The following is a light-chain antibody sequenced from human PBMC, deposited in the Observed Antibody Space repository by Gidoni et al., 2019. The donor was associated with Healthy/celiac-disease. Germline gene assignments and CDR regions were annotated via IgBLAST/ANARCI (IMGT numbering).Light chain of an antibody. CDR3: QQYGSSPYT. Sequence: EIVLTQSPGTLSLYPGERATLYCRASQCVSSSYLAWYQQKPGQAPRLLIYGAYSRATGIPDRFSGSGARTDFTLTINRLKPEDFAVYYCQQYGSSPYTCGQRTKLEIK. CDR1: QCVSSSY. V-gene: IGKV3-20*01. J-gene: IGKJ2*01. CDR2: GAY.